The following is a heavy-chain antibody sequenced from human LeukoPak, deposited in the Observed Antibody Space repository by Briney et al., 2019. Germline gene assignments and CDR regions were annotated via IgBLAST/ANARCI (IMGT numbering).Heavy chain of an antibody. CDR1: GGSISSYY. Sequence: SETLPLTCTVSGGSISSYYWSWIRQPPGKGLEWIGYIYYSGSTNYNPSLKSRVTISVDTSKNQFSLKLSSVTAADTAVYYCAREQWLVGYFDYWGQGTLVTVSS. D-gene: IGHD6-19*01. V-gene: IGHV4-59*01. CDR3: AREQWLVGYFDY. CDR2: IYYSGST. J-gene: IGHJ4*02.